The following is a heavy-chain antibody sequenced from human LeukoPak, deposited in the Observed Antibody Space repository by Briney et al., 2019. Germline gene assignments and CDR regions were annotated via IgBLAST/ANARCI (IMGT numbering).Heavy chain of an antibody. CDR3: AREPGSAWAGDV. Sequence: ASVKVSCKASGYTFTGYYMHWVRQAPGQGLEWMGWINPNSGGTNYAQKFQGRVTMTRDTSISTAYMELSRLRSEDTAVYYCAREPGSAWAGDVWGKGTTVTVSS. J-gene: IGHJ6*04. V-gene: IGHV1-2*02. CDR2: INPNSGGT. D-gene: IGHD6-19*01. CDR1: GYTFTGYY.